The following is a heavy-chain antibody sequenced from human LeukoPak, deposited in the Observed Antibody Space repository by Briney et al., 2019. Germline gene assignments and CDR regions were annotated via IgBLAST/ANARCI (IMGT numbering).Heavy chain of an antibody. CDR1: GGSISSYY. CDR2: FYSGGSA. Sequence: SSETLSLTCTVSGGSISSYYWSWIRQPAGKGLEWICRFYSGGSADYNPSLKSRVTMSVDTSKNQFSLKLSSMTAADTAVYYCARVXRGYDCPGSLANYYFDYWGQGTLVPVSS. D-gene: IGHD5-12*01. CDR3: ARVXRGYDCPGSLANYYFDY. V-gene: IGHV4-4*07. J-gene: IGHJ4*02.